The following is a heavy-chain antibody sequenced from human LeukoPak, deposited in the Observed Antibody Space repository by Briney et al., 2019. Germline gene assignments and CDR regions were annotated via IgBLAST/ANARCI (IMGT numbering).Heavy chain of an antibody. Sequence: SETLSLTCTVSGGSISSSSYYWGWIREPPGKGLEWIGSIYYSGSTYYNPSLKSRVTISVDTSKNQFSLKLSSVTAADTAVYYCAREYYYDSSGYYFDYWGQGTLVTVSS. CDR2: IYYSGST. V-gene: IGHV4-39*01. CDR1: GGSISSSSYY. J-gene: IGHJ4*02. CDR3: AREYYYDSSGYYFDY. D-gene: IGHD3-22*01.